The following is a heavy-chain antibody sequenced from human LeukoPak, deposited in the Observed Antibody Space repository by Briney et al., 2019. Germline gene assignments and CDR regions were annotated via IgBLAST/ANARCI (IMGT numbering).Heavy chain of an antibody. J-gene: IGHJ6*02. Sequence: PGGSLRLSCAASGFTFDDYAMHWVRQTPGKGLEWVSLISGDGGSTYYADSMKGRFTISRDNNKNSLSLQMNSLRTEDTALYYCAKDLLSGFTSVYYYYGMDVWGQGTTVTVSS. CDR3: AKDLLSGFTSVYYYYGMDV. CDR2: ISGDGGST. D-gene: IGHD3-10*01. CDR1: GFTFDDYA. V-gene: IGHV3-43*02.